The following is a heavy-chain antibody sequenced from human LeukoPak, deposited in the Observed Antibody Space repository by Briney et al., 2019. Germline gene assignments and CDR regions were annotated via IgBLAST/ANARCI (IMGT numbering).Heavy chain of an antibody. CDR1: GFTFSNSA. CDR3: AREMTLGTMVRGVPDY. CDR2: IVVGSGNT. Sequence: GTSVKVSCKASGFTFSNSAIQWVRQARGQRLEWIGWIVVGSGNTNYAQKFRERVTITRDMSTSTAYMELRSLRSDDTAVYYCAREMTLGTMVRGVPDYWGQGTLVTVSS. V-gene: IGHV1-58*02. D-gene: IGHD3-10*01. J-gene: IGHJ4*02.